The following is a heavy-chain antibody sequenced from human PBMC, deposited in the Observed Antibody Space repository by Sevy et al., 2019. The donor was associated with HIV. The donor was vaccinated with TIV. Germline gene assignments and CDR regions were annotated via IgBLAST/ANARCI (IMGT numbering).Heavy chain of an antibody. Sequence: GESLKISCAASGFTFSNYFMNWVRQAPGKGLEWVSSISSGSRYIFYADSLKGRFTISRDNAKNARYLHMNSLRAEDTAVYYCARGDYYGSLYYFDYWGPGTLVTVSS. CDR1: GFTFSNYF. CDR2: ISSGSRYI. CDR3: ARGDYYGSLYYFDY. D-gene: IGHD3-10*01. V-gene: IGHV3-21*01. J-gene: IGHJ4*02.